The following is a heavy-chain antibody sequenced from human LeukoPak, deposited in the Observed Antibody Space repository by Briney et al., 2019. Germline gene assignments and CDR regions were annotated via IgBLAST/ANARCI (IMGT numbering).Heavy chain of an antibody. D-gene: IGHD3-9*01. Sequence: SVKVSCKASGYTFTSYGISWVRQAPGQGLEWMGRIIPILGIANYAQKFQGRVTITADKSTSTAYMELSSLRSEDTAVYYCARPYYDILTGPKSGDAFDIWGQGTMVTVSS. CDR1: GYTFTSYG. J-gene: IGHJ3*02. CDR2: IIPILGIA. CDR3: ARPYYDILTGPKSGDAFDI. V-gene: IGHV1-69*04.